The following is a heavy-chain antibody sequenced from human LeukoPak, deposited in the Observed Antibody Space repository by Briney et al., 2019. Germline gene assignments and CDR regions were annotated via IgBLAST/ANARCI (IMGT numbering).Heavy chain of an antibody. D-gene: IGHD3-22*01. CDR2: IRYDGSNK. CDR3: ARGPAYYFDTSGYHSGY. CDR1: GFTFSSYG. Sequence: GGSLRLSCAASGFTFSSYGMHWVRQAPGKGLEWVAFIRYDGSNKYYADSVNGRFTISRDNSKNTLYLQMNSLRAEDTAVYYCARGPAYYFDTSGYHSGYWGQGTLVTVSS. V-gene: IGHV3-30*02. J-gene: IGHJ4*02.